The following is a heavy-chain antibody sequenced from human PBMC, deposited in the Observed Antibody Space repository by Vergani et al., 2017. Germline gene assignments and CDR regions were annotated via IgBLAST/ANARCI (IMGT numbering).Heavy chain of an antibody. CDR2: IDPSDSYT. D-gene: IGHD3-22*01. J-gene: IGHJ4*02. V-gene: IGHV5-10-1*03. CDR3: ARRAYYYDSSGYYFDYFDY. CDR1: GYSFTSYW. Sequence: EVQLVQSGAEVKKPGESLRISCKGSGYSFTSYWISWVRQMPGKGLEWMGRIDPSDSYTNYSPSFQGHVTISADKSISTAYLQWSSLKASDTAMYYCARRAYYYDSSGYYFDYFDYWGQGTLVTVS.